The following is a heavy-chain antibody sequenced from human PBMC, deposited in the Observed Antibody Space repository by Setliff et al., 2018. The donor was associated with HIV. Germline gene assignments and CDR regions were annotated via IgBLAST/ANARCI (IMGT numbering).Heavy chain of an antibody. CDR2: IYHSGST. V-gene: IGHV4-38-2*02. J-gene: IGHJ3*02. CDR1: GYSISSGYY. CDR3: ARILLYDSSAYFVNAFDI. Sequence: PSETLSLTCTVSGYSISSGYYWGWIRQPPGKGLEWIGSIYHSGSTYYNPSLRSRVTISVDASKNQFYLKLSSATAADTAVYYCARILLYDSSAYFVNAFDIWGQGTVVTVSS. D-gene: IGHD3-22*01.